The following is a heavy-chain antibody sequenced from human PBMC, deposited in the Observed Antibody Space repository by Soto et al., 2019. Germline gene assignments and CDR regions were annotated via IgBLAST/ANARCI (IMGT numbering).Heavy chain of an antibody. CDR1: GFTCGDYA. J-gene: IGHJ3*02. CDR2: IRSKAYGGTT. Sequence: GGSLRLYCTASGFTCGDYAMSWFRQAPGKGLEWVGFIRSKAYGGTTEYAASVKGRFTISRDDSKSIAYLQMNSLKTEDTAVYYCTRDRKSSSWSGAFDIWGQGTMVTVSS. V-gene: IGHV3-49*03. CDR3: TRDRKSSSWSGAFDI. D-gene: IGHD6-13*01.